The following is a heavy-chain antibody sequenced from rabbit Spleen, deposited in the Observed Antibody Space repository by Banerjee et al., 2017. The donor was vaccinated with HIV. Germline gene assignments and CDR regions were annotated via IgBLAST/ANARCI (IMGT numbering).Heavy chain of an antibody. CDR3: ARNANGGWDL. J-gene: IGHJ6*01. Sequence: QEQLVESGGGLVKPGASLTLTCKASGFSFNSGYDMCWVRQAPGKGLEWIGDIYPVFGITNYANWVKGRFTISSDNAQNTVDLQMNSLTPADTAPYFCARNANGGWDLWGPGTLVTVS. CDR2: IYPVFGIT. V-gene: IGHV1S43*01. CDR1: GFSFNSGYD. D-gene: IGHD4-1*01.